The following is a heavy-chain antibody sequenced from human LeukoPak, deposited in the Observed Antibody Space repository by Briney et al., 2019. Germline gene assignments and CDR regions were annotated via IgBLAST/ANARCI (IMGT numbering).Heavy chain of an antibody. CDR2: IWYDGSNK. CDR1: GFTFSSYG. Sequence: GGPLRLSCAASGFTFSSYGMHWVRQAPGKGLEWVAVIWYDGSNKYYADSVKGRFTISRDNSKNTLYLQMNSLRAEDTAVYYCAREDYDYVWGSYRPLDYWGQGTLVTVSS. J-gene: IGHJ4*02. V-gene: IGHV3-33*01. D-gene: IGHD3-16*02. CDR3: AREDYDYVWGSYRPLDY.